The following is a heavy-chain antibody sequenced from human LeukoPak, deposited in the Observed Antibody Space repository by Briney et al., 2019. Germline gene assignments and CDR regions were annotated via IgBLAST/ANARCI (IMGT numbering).Heavy chain of an antibody. V-gene: IGHV3-30*04. D-gene: IGHD5-24*01. CDR3: ATSEMATIRGLDY. CDR2: ISYDGSNK. J-gene: IGHJ4*02. Sequence: PGGSLRLSCAASGFTFSSYAMHWVRQAPGKGLEWVAVISYDGSNKYYADSVKGRFTISRDNSKNTLYLQMNSLRAEDTAVYYCATSEMATIRGLDYWGQGTLVAVYS. CDR1: GFTFSSYA.